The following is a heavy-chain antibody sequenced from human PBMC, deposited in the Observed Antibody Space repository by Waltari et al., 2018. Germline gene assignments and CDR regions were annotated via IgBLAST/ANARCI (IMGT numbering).Heavy chain of an antibody. V-gene: IGHV1-46*01. CDR1: GYTFTSYY. J-gene: IGHJ4*02. CDR3: ARGGSRSSWYEDY. CDR2: IDPSGGST. D-gene: IGHD6-13*01. Sequence: QVQLVQSGAEVKKPGASVKVSCKASGYTFTSYYMHWVRQAPGQGLEWMGIIDPSGGSTRYGQNSQCRVTMTRDTSTSTVYMELSSLRAEDTAVYYCARGGSRSSWYEDYWGQGTLVTVSS.